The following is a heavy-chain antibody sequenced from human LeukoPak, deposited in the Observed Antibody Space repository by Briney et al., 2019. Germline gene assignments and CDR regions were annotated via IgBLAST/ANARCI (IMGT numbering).Heavy chain of an antibody. J-gene: IGHJ5*02. Sequence: SETLSLTCTVSGGSISSSSYYWGWIRQPPGKGLEWIGSIYYSGSTYYNPSLKSRVTISVDTSKNQFSLKLSSVTAADTAVYYCARVVPRRYYDQPSNKFDPWGQGTLVTVSS. CDR3: ARVVPRRYYDQPSNKFDP. CDR2: IYYSGST. V-gene: IGHV4-39*07. CDR1: GGSISSSSYY. D-gene: IGHD3-22*01.